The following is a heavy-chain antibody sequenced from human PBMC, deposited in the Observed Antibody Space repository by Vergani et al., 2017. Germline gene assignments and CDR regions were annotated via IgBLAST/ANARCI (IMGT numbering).Heavy chain of an antibody. Sequence: EVQLVESGGGLVQPGRSLRLSCAASGFTFDDYAMHWVRQAPGKGLEWVSGINWNSDSIAYADSVKGRFTISRDNSKNTVYLQMNSLKAEDRATYYCAREERSNTSPFVGDWGQGTLVTV. V-gene: IGHV3-9*01. CDR3: AREERSNTSPFVGD. D-gene: IGHD2/OR15-2a*01. CDR2: INWNSDSI. J-gene: IGHJ4*02. CDR1: GFTFDDYA.